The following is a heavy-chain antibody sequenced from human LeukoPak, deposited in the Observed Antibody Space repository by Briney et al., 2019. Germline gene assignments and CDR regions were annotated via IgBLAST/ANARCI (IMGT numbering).Heavy chain of an antibody. D-gene: IGHD1-26*01. Sequence: PGGSLRLSCAASGFTFSSYAMSWVRQAPGKGLEWDSSISGTGGSTNYADSVKGRFTISRDNSKNTLHLQMNSLRAEDTAVYYCARLSGSYYGGDYWGQGTLVTVSS. CDR1: GFTFSSYA. J-gene: IGHJ4*02. CDR2: ISGTGGST. V-gene: IGHV3-23*01. CDR3: ARLSGSYYGGDY.